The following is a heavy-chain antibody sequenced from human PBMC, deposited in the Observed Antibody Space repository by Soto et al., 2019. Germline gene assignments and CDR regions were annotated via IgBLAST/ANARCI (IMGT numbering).Heavy chain of an antibody. CDR2: ISGSGGST. J-gene: IGHJ4*02. CDR3: AKGYWDIVLVPAAIPYYFDY. CDR1: GFTFSSYA. V-gene: IGHV3-23*01. Sequence: EVQLLESGGGLVQPGGSLRLSCAASGFTFSSYAMSWVRQAPGKGLEWVSAISGSGGSTYYADSVKGRFTISRDNYKITMYLQLNSLRAEDTAVYYCAKGYWDIVLVPAAIPYYFDYWGQGTLVTVSS. D-gene: IGHD2-2*01.